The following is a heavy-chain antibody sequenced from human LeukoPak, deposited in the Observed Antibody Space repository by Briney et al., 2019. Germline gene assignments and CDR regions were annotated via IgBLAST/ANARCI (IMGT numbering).Heavy chain of an antibody. J-gene: IGHJ1*01. Sequence: SVKVSCKASGGTFSSYAISWVRQAPGQGLEWMGGIIPIFGTANYAQKFQGRVTITADESTSTAYMELRSLRSDDTAVYYCARGRSYYYDSSGYEYFQHWGQGTLVTVSS. CDR3: ARGRSYYYDSSGYEYFQH. V-gene: IGHV1-69*13. CDR2: IIPIFGTA. CDR1: GGTFSSYA. D-gene: IGHD3-22*01.